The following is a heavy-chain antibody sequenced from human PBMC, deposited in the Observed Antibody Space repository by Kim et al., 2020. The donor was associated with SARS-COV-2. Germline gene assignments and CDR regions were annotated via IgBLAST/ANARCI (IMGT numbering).Heavy chain of an antibody. CDR3: VRGYCSPTSCSSVY. CDR1: GFTFSDYW. Sequence: GGSLRLSCAASGFTFSDYWMTWVRQAPGKGLECVANIIPGGSEKYYVDSVRGRFTISRDNPKNSLYLQMNSLRAEDTAVYYCVRGYCSPTSCSSVYWGQGTLVTVSS. J-gene: IGHJ4*02. D-gene: IGHD2-2*01. V-gene: IGHV3-7*04. CDR2: IIPGGSEK.